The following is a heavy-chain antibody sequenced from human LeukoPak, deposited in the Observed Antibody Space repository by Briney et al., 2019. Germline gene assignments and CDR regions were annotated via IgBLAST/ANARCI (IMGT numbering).Heavy chain of an antibody. CDR3: AKGSGSSRPYYFDY. V-gene: IGHV3-30*18. D-gene: IGHD6-6*01. J-gene: IGHJ4*02. Sequence: GGSLRLSCAASGFTFSSYGMHWVRQAPGKGLEWVAVISYDGGNKYYADSVKGRFTISRDNSKNTLYLQMNSLRAEDTAVYYCAKGSGSSRPYYFDYWGQGTLVTVSS. CDR1: GFTFSSYG. CDR2: ISYDGGNK.